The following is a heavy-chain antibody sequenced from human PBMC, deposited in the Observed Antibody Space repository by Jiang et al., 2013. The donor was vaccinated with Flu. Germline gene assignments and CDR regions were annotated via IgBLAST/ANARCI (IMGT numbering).Heavy chain of an antibody. CDR1: GFTFSSYG. Sequence: VQLVESGGGVVQPGRSLRLSCAASGFTFSSYGMHWVRQAPGKGLEWVAVISYDGSNKYYADSVKGRFTISRDNSKNTLYLQMNSLRAEDTAVYYCANNKGPYGAQGPDYWGQGTLVTVSS. V-gene: IGHV3-30*18. J-gene: IGHJ4*02. CDR3: ANNKGPYGAQGPDY. CDR2: ISYDGSNK. D-gene: IGHD4-17*01.